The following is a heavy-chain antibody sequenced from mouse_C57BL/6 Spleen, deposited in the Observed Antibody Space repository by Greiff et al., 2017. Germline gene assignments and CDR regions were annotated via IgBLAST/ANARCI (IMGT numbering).Heavy chain of an antibody. J-gene: IGHJ2*01. CDR1: GFSFNTYA. V-gene: IGHV10-1*01. D-gene: IGHD2-3*01. CDR2: IRSKSNNYAT. Sequence: EVQVVESGGGLVQPKGSLKLSCAASGFSFNTYAMNWVRQAPGKGLEWVARIRSKSNNYATYYADSVKDRFTISRDDSESMLYLQMNNLKTEDTARYYCVRQDGYSLDYWGQGTTLTVAS. CDR3: VRQDGYSLDY.